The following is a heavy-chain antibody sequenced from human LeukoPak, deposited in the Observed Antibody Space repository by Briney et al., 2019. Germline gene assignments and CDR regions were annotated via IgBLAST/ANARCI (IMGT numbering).Heavy chain of an antibody. J-gene: IGHJ6*03. CDR1: GGSISSYY. CDR2: IYTSGST. D-gene: IGHD4-17*01. V-gene: IGHV4-4*07. Sequence: PSETLSLTCTVSGGSISSYYWSWIRQPAGKGLEWIGRIYTSGSTNYNPSLKRRVTMSVDTSKNQFSLKLSSVTAADTAVYYCARGAATTVTTWSWDYYYYMDVWGKGTTVTVSS. CDR3: ARGAATTVTTWSWDYYYYMDV.